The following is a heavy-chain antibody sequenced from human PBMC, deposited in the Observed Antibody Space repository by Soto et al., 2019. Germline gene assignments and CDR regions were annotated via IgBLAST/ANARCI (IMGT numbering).Heavy chain of an antibody. J-gene: IGHJ4*02. CDR2: ISYEGSKK. CDR3: AKVVYSGSYYGIDY. V-gene: IGHV3-30*18. D-gene: IGHD1-26*01. CDR1: GFTFGSYA. Sequence: GGSLRLFCAASGFTFGSYAMHWVRQAPGKGLEWVALISYEGSKKYYADSVKGRLTISRDNSKNTLSLQMDSLRAEDTAVYYCAKVVYSGSYYGIDYWGQGTLVTVSS.